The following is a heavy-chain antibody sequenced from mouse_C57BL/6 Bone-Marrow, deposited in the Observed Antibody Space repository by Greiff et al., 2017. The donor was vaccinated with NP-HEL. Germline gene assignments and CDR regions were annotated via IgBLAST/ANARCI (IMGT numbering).Heavy chain of an antibody. CDR3: ARKETRNWDSYFDD. D-gene: IGHD4-1*01. CDR1: GYTFTDYY. CDR2: INPNNGGT. V-gene: IGHV1-26*01. Sequence: VQLQQSGPELVKPGASVKISCKASGYTFTDYYMNWVKQSHGKSLEWIGDINPNNGGTSYNQKFKGKATLTVDKSSSTAYMELRSLTSEDSAVYYCARKETRNWDSYFDDWGQGTTLTVSS. J-gene: IGHJ2*01.